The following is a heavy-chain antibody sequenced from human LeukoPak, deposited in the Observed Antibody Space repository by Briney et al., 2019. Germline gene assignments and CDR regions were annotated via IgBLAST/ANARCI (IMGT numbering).Heavy chain of an antibody. CDR2: INPNSGGT. CDR1: VYTFTEYN. D-gene: IGHD3-16*01. Sequence: ASVKVSCKASVYTFTEYNIHWVRQAPGQGLEWMGWINPNSGGTNYAQKFQGRVTMTRDTSINTAYMEVSRLSSDDTAVYYCARPGLRVSGSFNFWGQGTLVTVSS. V-gene: IGHV1-2*02. J-gene: IGHJ4*02. CDR3: ARPGLRVSGSFNF.